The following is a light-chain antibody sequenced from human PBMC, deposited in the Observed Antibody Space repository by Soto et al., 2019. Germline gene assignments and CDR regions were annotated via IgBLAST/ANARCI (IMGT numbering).Light chain of an antibody. CDR3: SVWEDNVDGWV. J-gene: IGLJ3*02. V-gene: IGLV1-47*01. CDR2: KDN. CDR1: SSNIGSNF. Sequence: QAVVTQPPSASGTPGQKVTISCSGSSSNIGSNFVYWYQQLPGTAPKLLIYKDNQRPSGVPDRFSGSKSGTSVSLAISGLRPEDEAEYYCSVWEDNVDGWVFGGGTNLTVL.